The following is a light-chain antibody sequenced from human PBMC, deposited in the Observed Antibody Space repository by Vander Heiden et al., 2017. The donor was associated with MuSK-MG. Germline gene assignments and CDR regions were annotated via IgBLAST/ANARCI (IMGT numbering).Light chain of an antibody. CDR2: GKN. Sequence: SSELTQDPAVSVALGQTVKITCQGDSLRTYYASWYQQRPGQAPLLVIYGKNNRPSGIPDRFSGSSSGNTASLNITGAQAEDEADDYCNSRDSSGNHVVFGGGTKLTV. CDR3: NSRDSSGNHVV. J-gene: IGLJ3*02. V-gene: IGLV3-19*01. CDR1: SLRTYY.